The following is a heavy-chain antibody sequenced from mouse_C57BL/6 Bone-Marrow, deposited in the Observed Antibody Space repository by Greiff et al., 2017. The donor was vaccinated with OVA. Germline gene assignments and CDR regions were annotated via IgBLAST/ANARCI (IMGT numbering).Heavy chain of an antibody. J-gene: IGHJ2*01. CDR3: ARELGRFDN. CDR1: GYSITSRYY. V-gene: IGHV3-6*01. CDR2: ISYDGSN. D-gene: IGHD4-1*01. Sequence: ESGPGLVKPSQSLSLTCSVPGYSITSRYYWNWIRQFPGNKLEWMGYISYDGSNNYNPSLKNRISITRDTSKNQFFLKLNSVTTEDTATYYCARELGRFDNWGQGTTLTVSS.